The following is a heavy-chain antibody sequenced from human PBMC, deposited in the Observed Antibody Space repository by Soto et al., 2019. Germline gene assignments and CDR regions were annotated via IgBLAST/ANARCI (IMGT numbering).Heavy chain of an antibody. J-gene: IGHJ5*02. V-gene: IGHV1-69*13. CDR1: GGTFSSYA. CDR3: TRDRGPSSGYYPYWFDP. Sequence: SVKVSCKASGGTFSSYAISWVRQAPGQGLEWMGEIIPIFGTANYAQKFQSRVTITADESTSTAYKEQSSQRSKDKAENNNTRDRGPSSGYYPYWFDPWGQGTLVTVSS. D-gene: IGHD3-22*01. CDR2: IIPIFGTA.